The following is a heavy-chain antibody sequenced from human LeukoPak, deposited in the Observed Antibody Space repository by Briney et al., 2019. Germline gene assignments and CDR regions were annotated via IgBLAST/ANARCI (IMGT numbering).Heavy chain of an antibody. Sequence: PRGSLRLSCAASGVTFSSSWMHWVRQAPGKGLVWVSRINTDGSSTNYADSVKGRFTISRDHDKNTLYLQMNSLRAEDTAVYYCARDGLRSSDWTSDGGQGTLVTVSS. J-gene: IGHJ4*02. V-gene: IGHV3-74*01. CDR1: GVTFSSSW. CDR3: ARDGLRSSDWTSD. CDR2: INTDGSST. D-gene: IGHD6-13*01.